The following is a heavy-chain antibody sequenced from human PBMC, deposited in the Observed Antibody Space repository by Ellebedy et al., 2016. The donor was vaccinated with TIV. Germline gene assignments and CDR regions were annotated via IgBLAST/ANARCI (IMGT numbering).Heavy chain of an antibody. D-gene: IGHD6-19*01. Sequence: GESLKISXAASGLTFSVYAMTWVRQAPGKGLEWISAIGGLDSATHYADSVKGRFTISRDNSKDTLYLQMNSLRAEDTAVYYCARDRFSVAATNFDYWGQGTLVTVSS. CDR3: ARDRFSVAATNFDY. J-gene: IGHJ4*02. CDR2: IGGLDSAT. V-gene: IGHV3-23*05. CDR1: GLTFSVYA.